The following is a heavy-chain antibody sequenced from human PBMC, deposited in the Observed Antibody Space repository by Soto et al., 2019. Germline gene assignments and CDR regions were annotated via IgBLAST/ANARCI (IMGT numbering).Heavy chain of an antibody. CDR2: ISAYNGNT. Sequence: ASVKVSCKASGYTFTSYGISWVRQAPGQGLEWMGWISAYNGNTNYAQKLQGRVTMTTDTSTSTAYMELRSLRSDDTAVYYCARDRPGLELYDAFDIWGQGTMVTVSS. V-gene: IGHV1-18*01. CDR3: ARDRPGLELYDAFDI. CDR1: GYTFTSYG. D-gene: IGHD1-7*01. J-gene: IGHJ3*02.